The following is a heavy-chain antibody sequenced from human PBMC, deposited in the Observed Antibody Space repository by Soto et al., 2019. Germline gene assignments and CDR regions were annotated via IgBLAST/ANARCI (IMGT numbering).Heavy chain of an antibody. Sequence: GGSLRLSCAASGFTFSSYVMHWVRQAPGKGLEWVAVISYDGSNKYYADSVKGRFTISRDNSKHTLFPQMNSLRPEDTAVYYCAKDLEGYCSSTSCYTYFGLDVWGQGTTVTVSS. CDR3: AKDLEGYCSSTSCYTYFGLDV. J-gene: IGHJ6*02. CDR1: GFTFSSYV. V-gene: IGHV3-30*18. D-gene: IGHD2-2*01. CDR2: ISYDGSNK.